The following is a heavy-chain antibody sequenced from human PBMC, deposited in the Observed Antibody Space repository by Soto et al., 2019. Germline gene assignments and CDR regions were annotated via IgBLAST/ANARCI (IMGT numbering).Heavy chain of an antibody. D-gene: IGHD5-12*01. V-gene: IGHV3-30*18. Sequence: GGSLRLSCKPSGFTFRNYGLLWVRQAPGKGLEWVALISYDGDHKYYTDSARGRFTVSRENFNNMMFLQMDSLRPEDSAVYYCAKKIMGYDSHADEMDVWGQGTTLTGSS. CDR1: GFTFRNYG. CDR2: ISYDGDHK. J-gene: IGHJ6*02. CDR3: AKKIMGYDSHADEMDV.